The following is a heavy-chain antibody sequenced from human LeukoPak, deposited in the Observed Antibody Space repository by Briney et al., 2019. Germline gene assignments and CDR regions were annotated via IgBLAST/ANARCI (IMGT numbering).Heavy chain of an antibody. CDR1: GGSISSYY. CDR2: IYYSGSN. D-gene: IGHD2-21*02. Sequence: SETLSLTCTVSGGSISSYYWSWIRQPPGKGLEWIGYIYYSGSNNYNPSLKSRVNISVDTSKNQFSLKLSSVTAADTAVYYCARDYGGDPYYFDYWGQGTLVTVSS. V-gene: IGHV4-59*01. CDR3: ARDYGGDPYYFDY. J-gene: IGHJ4*02.